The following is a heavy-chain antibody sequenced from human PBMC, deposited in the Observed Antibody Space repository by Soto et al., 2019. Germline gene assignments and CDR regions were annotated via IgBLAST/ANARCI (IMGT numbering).Heavy chain of an antibody. J-gene: IGHJ4*02. CDR1: GFSFSSHS. Sequence: EVQLVESGGGLVNPGGSLRLSCAGSGFSFSSHSMNWVRQAPGKGLEWVSSISSSTTYISYSDSVRGRFTISRDNAKNSLYLQMNSLRAEDTAVYYCARDPVGVDSTFYFDSWGQGSLVTVSS. D-gene: IGHD2-21*01. CDR3: ARDPVGVDSTFYFDS. V-gene: IGHV3-21*01. CDR2: ISSSTTYI.